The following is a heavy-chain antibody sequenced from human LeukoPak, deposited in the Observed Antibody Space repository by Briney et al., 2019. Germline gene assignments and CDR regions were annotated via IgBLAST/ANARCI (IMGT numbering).Heavy chain of an antibody. CDR1: GYSFTSYV. CDR2: VSAYNGNT. D-gene: IGHD3-10*01. CDR3: IRGPGHYFDC. J-gene: IGHJ4*02. V-gene: IGHV1-18*01. Sequence: ASVKVSYKASGYSFTSYVISWVRQAPGQGLEWMGWVSAYNGNTNYAQKFQGRVTMTTDTSTSTAYMELRSLRSDDTAVFYCIRGPGHYFDCWGQGTVVTVPS.